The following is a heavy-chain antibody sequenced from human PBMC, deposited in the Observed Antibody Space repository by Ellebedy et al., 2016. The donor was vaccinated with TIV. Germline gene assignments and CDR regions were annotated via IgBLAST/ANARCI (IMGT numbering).Heavy chain of an antibody. Sequence: GGSLRLSCAASGFTFSRYAMSWVRQAPGKGLEWVSAIGGSGHTTDYTDSVKGRFTISRDNSKNTLSPQMNNLRAEDTAVYYCAKDPITIFGVVWIYWGQGTLVTVSS. J-gene: IGHJ4*02. V-gene: IGHV3-23*01. CDR3: AKDPITIFGVVWIY. CDR2: IGGSGHTT. D-gene: IGHD3-3*01. CDR1: GFTFSRYA.